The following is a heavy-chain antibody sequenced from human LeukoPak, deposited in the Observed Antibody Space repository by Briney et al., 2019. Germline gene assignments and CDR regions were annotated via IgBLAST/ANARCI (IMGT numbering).Heavy chain of an antibody. J-gene: IGHJ4*02. CDR1: GGSISSYY. CDR2: IYYSGST. V-gene: IGHV4-59*01. Sequence: SETLSLTCTVSGGSISSYYWSWIRQPPGKGLEWIGYIYYSGSTNYNPSLKSRVTISVDTSKNQFSLKLSSVTAADTAVYYCASDSSGYYYYWGQGTLVTVSS. D-gene: IGHD3-22*01. CDR3: ASDSSGYYYY.